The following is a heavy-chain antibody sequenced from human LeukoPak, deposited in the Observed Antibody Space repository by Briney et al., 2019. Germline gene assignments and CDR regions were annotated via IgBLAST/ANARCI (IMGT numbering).Heavy chain of an antibody. J-gene: IGHJ4*02. D-gene: IGHD2-15*01. CDR1: GFTFSGFS. CDR2: IKQDGSER. CDR3: ATGYCSGGSCRRPLKY. V-gene: IGHV3-7*01. Sequence: GGSLRLSCAASGFTFSGFSMSWVRQSPTKGLEWVANIKQDGSERYYVDSVKGRFTISRDNAKNSLSLQMNNLRVEDTAVYYCATGYCSGGSCRRPLKYWGQGTLVTVFS.